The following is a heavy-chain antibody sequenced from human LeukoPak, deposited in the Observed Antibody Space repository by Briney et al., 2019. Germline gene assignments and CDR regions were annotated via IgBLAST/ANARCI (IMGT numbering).Heavy chain of an antibody. J-gene: IGHJ6*03. D-gene: IGHD3-10*01. CDR3: ARRGPLWFGGIYYYYMDV. Sequence: SETLSLTCTVSGGSISSSSYYWGWIHQPPGKGLEWIGSIYYSGSTYYNPSLKSRVTISVDTSKNLFSLKLSSVTAADTAVYYCARRGPLWFGGIYYYYMDVWGKGTTVTVSS. CDR1: GGSISSSSYY. CDR2: IYYSGST. V-gene: IGHV4-39*01.